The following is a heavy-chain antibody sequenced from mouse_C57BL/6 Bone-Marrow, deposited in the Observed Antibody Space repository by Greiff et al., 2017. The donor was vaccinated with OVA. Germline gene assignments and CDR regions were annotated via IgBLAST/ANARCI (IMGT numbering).Heavy chain of an antibody. CDR1: GYTFTDYY. D-gene: IGHD2-1*01. CDR2: INPNNGGT. Sequence: VQLQQSGPELVKPGASVKISCKASGYTFTDYYMNWVKQSHGKSLEWIGDINPNNGGTSYNQKFKGKATLTVDKSSSTAYMELRSLTSEDSAVYDCARGGELHYFDYWGQGTTLTVSS. CDR3: ARGGELHYFDY. V-gene: IGHV1-26*01. J-gene: IGHJ2*01.